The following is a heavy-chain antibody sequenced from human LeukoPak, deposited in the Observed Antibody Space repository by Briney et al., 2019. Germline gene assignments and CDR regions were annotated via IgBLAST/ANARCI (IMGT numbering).Heavy chain of an antibody. CDR3: ARDRRYDYVRGSYRYLQDY. Sequence: GASVKVSCKASGYTFTSYGISWVRQAPGQGLEWMGWISAYNGNTNYAQKLQGRVTMTTDTSTSTAYMELRSLRSDDTAVYYCARDRRYDYVRGSYRYLQDYWGQGTLVTVSS. V-gene: IGHV1-18*01. CDR1: GYTFTSYG. CDR2: ISAYNGNT. D-gene: IGHD3-16*02. J-gene: IGHJ4*02.